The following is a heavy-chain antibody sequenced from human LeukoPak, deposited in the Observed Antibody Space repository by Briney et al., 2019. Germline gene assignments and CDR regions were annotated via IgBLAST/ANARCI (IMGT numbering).Heavy chain of an antibody. CDR1: GGSISDYY. CDR2: IFYSGTT. D-gene: IGHD3-9*01. J-gene: IGHJ4*02. CDR3: AKNHYDILTGYGY. Sequence: SETLSLTCSVSGGSISDYYWSWIRQPPGKGLEWIGSIFYSGTTSYNPSLKSRVSFSVDTSKNQFSLKLNSVTAADTAVYYCAKNHYDILTGYGYWGQGTLVTVSS. V-gene: IGHV4-59*12.